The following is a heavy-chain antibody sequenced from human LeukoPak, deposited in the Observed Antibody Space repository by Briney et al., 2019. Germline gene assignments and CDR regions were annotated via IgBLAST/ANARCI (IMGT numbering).Heavy chain of an antibody. CDR3: AKGAYYYDSSGYLHFDY. D-gene: IGHD3-22*01. CDR1: GFTFSSYW. CDR2: IKQDGSEK. J-gene: IGHJ4*02. Sequence: PGGSLRLSCAASGFTFSSYWMSWVRQAPGKGLEWVANIKQDGSEKYYVDSVKGRFTISRDNAKNSLYLQMNSLRAEDTAVYYCAKGAYYYDSSGYLHFDYWGQGTLVTVSS. V-gene: IGHV3-7*01.